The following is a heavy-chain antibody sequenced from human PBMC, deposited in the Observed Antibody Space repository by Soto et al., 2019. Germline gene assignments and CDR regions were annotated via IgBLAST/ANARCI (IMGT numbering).Heavy chain of an antibody. J-gene: IGHJ4*02. Sequence: EVQLMESGGGLVQPGGSLRLSCVASGFTFSSYWMQWFRQAPGKGLVWVSRVNGDGSYTRYADSAKGRFTISRDNAKNTLYLQMNSLRDEDTAVYYCARERGPYYTDYWGQGTLVTVSS. D-gene: IGHD1-26*01. CDR3: ARERGPYYTDY. CDR1: GFTFSSYW. CDR2: VNGDGSYT. V-gene: IGHV3-74*01.